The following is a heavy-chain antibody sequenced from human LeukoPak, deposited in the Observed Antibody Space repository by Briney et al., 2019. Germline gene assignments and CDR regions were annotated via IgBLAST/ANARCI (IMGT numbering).Heavy chain of an antibody. CDR1: GFTFSSYS. CDR2: ISSSSSYI. J-gene: IGHJ4*02. Sequence: GGSLRLSCAASGFTFSSYSMNWVRQAPGKGLEWVSSISSSSSYIYYADSVKGRFTISRDNAKNSLYLQMNSLRAEDTAVYYCARAYSSSWPAADYWGQGTLVTVSS. D-gene: IGHD6-13*01. V-gene: IGHV3-21*01. CDR3: ARAYSSSWPAADY.